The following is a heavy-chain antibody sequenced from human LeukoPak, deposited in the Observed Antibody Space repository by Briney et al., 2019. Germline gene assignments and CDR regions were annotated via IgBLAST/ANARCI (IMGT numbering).Heavy chain of an antibody. CDR1: GGSISRGSCF. D-gene: IGHD2-21*01. CDR3: ARGGIPDY. Sequence: SETLSLTCTVSGGSISRGSCFWSCIRQPAGKGLECIGRFYTSATPNYKPSLKSRVTISVDTSRNQFSLKLSSVTAADTAVYYCARGGIPDYWGQGILVTVSS. V-gene: IGHV4-61*02. CDR2: FYTSATP. J-gene: IGHJ4*02.